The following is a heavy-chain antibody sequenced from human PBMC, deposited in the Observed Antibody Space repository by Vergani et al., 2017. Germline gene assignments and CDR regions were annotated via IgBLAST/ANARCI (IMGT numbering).Heavy chain of an antibody. CDR2: IIPIFGTA. CDR1: GGTFSSYA. CDR3: ARVGDGFLEWSLAFDI. V-gene: IGHV1-69*12. J-gene: IGHJ3*02. D-gene: IGHD3-3*01. Sequence: QVHLVQSGGEVKKPGSSVKVSCKASGGTFSSYAISWVRQAPGQGLEWMGGIIPIFGTANYAQKFQGRVTITADESTSTAYMELSSLRSEDTAVYYCARVGDGFLEWSLAFDIWGQGTMVTVSS.